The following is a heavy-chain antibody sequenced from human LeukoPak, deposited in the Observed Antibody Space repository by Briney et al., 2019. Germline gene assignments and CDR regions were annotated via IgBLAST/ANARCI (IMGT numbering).Heavy chain of an antibody. CDR1: GFTFSGFW. J-gene: IGHJ4*02. CDR3: ARDALAGEKPEYFFDY. CDR2: ISFDGSDA. V-gene: IGHV3-74*01. Sequence: QPGGSLRLSCAASGFTFSGFWMHWVRQAPGKGLVWVSCISFDGSDATYADSVKGRFTISRDNAKNSVYLQMTSLRAEDTAVYYCARDALAGEKPEYFFDYWGQGTLVTVSS.